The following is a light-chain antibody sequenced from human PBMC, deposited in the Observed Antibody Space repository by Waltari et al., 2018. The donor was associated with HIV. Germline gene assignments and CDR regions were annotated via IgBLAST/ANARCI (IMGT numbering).Light chain of an antibody. CDR1: QSVRSF. J-gene: IGKJ4*01. Sequence: DIVLTHSPATLSLLLWAIATLSCRASQSVRSFLAWFQQKPGQAPRLLISDASTRATHIPARFSGSGSGTDFTLTISSLGPEDFAVYYCQQRSDWPRLTFGGGTKVESK. CDR3: QQRSDWPRLT. V-gene: IGKV3-11*01. CDR2: DAS.